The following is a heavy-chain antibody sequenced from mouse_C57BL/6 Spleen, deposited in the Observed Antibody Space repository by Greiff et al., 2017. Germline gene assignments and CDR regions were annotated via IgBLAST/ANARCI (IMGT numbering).Heavy chain of an antibody. D-gene: IGHD1-1*01. CDR1: GYTFTDYE. J-gene: IGHJ3*01. Sequence: QVQLQQSGAELVRPGASVTLSCKASGYTFTDYEMHWVKQTPVHGLEWIGALDPETGGTAYNQKFKGKAILTADKSSSTAYMELRSLTSEDSAVYYCTRDGLLRSPFAYWGQGTLVTVSA. CDR3: TRDGLLRSPFAY. V-gene: IGHV1-15*01. CDR2: LDPETGGT.